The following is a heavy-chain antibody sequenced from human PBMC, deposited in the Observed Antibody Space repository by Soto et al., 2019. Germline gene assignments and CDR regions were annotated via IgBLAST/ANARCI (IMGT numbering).Heavy chain of an antibody. V-gene: IGHV3-66*01. CDR2: IYSGGTT. J-gene: IGHJ6*02. CDR1: GITVSSHY. D-gene: IGHD2-21*01. CDR3: ARGHSIFYGMDV. Sequence: GGSLRLSCAASGITVSSHYMSWVRQAPGKGLEWVSFIYSGGTTHYADSVKGRFTISTDNSKNSLFLQMNSLRAEDTALYYCARGHSIFYGMDVWGQGTTVTVSS.